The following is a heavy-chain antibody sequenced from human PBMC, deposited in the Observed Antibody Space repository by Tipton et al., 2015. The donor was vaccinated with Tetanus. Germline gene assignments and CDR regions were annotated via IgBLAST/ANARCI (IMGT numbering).Heavy chain of an antibody. Sequence: QLVQSGAEVKKPGASVKVSCKASGYTLTSYHMHWVRQAPGQGLEWMGIINPIGGSTSYEQKFQGRITMTGDTSTSTVYMDLNSLRSEDTAAYYCARAAGGGRRINGPAGIDYWGQGTLVTVSS. J-gene: IGHJ4*02. CDR1: GYTLTSYH. CDR3: ARAAGGGRRINGPAGIDY. CDR2: INPIGGST. V-gene: IGHV1-46*01. D-gene: IGHD1-20*01.